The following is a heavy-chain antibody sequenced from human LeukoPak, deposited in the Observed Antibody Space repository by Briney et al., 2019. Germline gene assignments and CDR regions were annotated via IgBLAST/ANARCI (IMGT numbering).Heavy chain of an antibody. J-gene: IGHJ5*02. CDR3: ARGRYYYDSSGYYRGSNWFDP. CDR2: INHSGST. Sequence: SETLSLTCTVSGGSISSYYWSWIRQPAGKGLEWIGEINHSGSTNYNPSLKSRVTISVDTSKNQFSLKLSSVTAADTAVYYCARGRYYYDSSGYYRGSNWFDPWGQGTLVTVSS. V-gene: IGHV4-34*01. D-gene: IGHD3-22*01. CDR1: GGSISSYY.